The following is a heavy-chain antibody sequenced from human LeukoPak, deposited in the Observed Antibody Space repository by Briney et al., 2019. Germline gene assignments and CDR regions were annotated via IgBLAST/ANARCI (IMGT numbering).Heavy chain of an antibody. D-gene: IGHD5-18*01. Sequence: SQTLSLTCAVSGGSISSGGYSGSWSRQPPGKGREWIGYIYHSGSTYYNPALKSRVTISVDRSKNQFSLKLSSVTAADTAVYYCARGDSYGPFDYWGQGTLVTVSS. CDR1: GGSISSGGYS. CDR2: IYHSGST. V-gene: IGHV4-30-2*01. CDR3: ARGDSYGPFDY. J-gene: IGHJ4*02.